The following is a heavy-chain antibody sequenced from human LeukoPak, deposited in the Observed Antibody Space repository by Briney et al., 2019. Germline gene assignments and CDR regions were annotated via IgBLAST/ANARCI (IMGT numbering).Heavy chain of an antibody. V-gene: IGHV4-34*01. CDR3: ARGPYCGDDCYFDS. CDR1: GGSFSGYY. Sequence: SETLSLTCAVYGGSFSGYYWSWIRQPPGKGLEWIGEINHSGSTNYNPSLKSRVTISVDTSKNQFSLKLSSVTAADTAVYFCARGPYCGDDCYFDSWGRGTLFTVSS. CDR2: INHSGST. D-gene: IGHD2-21*01. J-gene: IGHJ4*02.